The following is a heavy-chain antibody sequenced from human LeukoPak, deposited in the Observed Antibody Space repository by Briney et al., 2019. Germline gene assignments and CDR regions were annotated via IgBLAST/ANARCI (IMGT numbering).Heavy chain of an antibody. D-gene: IGHD6-13*01. V-gene: IGHV3-30*19. J-gene: IGHJ4*02. CDR3: ARDGAAAGTFDY. Sequence: GRSLRLSCIASRFIFSNYGMHWVRQVPGKGLEWVAVISYDGSNKYYADSVKGRFTISRDNSKNTLYLQMNSLRAEDTAVYYCARDGAAAGTFDYWGQGTLVTVSS. CDR1: RFIFSNYG. CDR2: ISYDGSNK.